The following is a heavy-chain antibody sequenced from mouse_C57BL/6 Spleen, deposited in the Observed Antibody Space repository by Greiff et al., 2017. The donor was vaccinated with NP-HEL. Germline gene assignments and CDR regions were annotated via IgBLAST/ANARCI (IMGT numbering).Heavy chain of an antibody. CDR3: ARGDYGVDWYFDV. J-gene: IGHJ1*03. CDR2: IDPEDGET. Sequence: VQLQQSGAELVKPGASVKLSCTASGFNIKDYYMHWVKQRTEQGLEWIGRIDPEDGETKYAQKFQGKATITADTSSNTAYLQLSSLTSEDTAVYYCARGDYGVDWYFDVWGTGTTVTVSS. D-gene: IGHD1-1*02. V-gene: IGHV14-2*01. CDR1: GFNIKDYY.